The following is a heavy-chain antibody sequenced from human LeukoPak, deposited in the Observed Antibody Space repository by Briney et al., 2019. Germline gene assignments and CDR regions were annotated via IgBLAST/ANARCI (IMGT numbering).Heavy chain of an antibody. J-gene: IGHJ6*03. CDR1: GYAFTTYY. Sequence: ASVKVSCKASGYAFTTYYMHWVRQAPGQGLEWMGIINPSGGSTSYAQKFQGRVTVTRDMSTSTVYMELSSLRSEDTAVYYCARGGGRSTEGGVWFYYYYMDVWGKGTTVTVSS. CDR2: INPSGGST. CDR3: ARGGGRSTEGGVWFYYYYMDV. V-gene: IGHV1-46*01. D-gene: IGHD3-16*01.